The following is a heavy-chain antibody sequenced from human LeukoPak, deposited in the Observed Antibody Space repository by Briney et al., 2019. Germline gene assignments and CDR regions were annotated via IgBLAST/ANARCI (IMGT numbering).Heavy chain of an antibody. J-gene: IGHJ4*02. V-gene: IGHV3-7*01. D-gene: IGHD5-24*01. CDR2: VKQDGSET. Sequence: GGSLRLSCAASGFIFSNYWMTWVRQAPGKGLEWVANVKQDGSETYYMDSLRGRFTISRDNAKNSLYLQMNSLRAEDTAVYYCATSNGCLDYWGQGTLVTVSS. CDR1: GFIFSNYW. CDR3: ATSNGCLDY.